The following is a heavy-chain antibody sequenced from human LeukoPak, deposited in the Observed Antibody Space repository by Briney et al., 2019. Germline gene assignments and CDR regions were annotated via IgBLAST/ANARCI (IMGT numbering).Heavy chain of an antibody. CDR2: IYYSGST. CDR3: ARTRHYYDSSGYFDY. J-gene: IGHJ4*02. D-gene: IGHD3-22*01. V-gene: IGHV4-59*01. CDR1: GGSISSYY. Sequence: KPSETLSLTCTVSGGSISSYYWSWIRQPPGKGLEWIGYIYYSGSTNYNPSLKSRVTISVDTSKNQFSLKLSSVTAADTAVYYCARTRHYYDSSGYFDYWGQGTLVTVSS.